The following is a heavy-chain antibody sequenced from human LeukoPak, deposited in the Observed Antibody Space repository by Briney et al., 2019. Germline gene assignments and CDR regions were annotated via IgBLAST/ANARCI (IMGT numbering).Heavy chain of an antibody. D-gene: IGHD5-12*01. J-gene: IGHJ4*02. V-gene: IGHV3-9*01. CDR3: AKAIRHLVACLDY. Sequence: GGSLRLSCAASGFTFNDYAMHWVRQAPGKGLEWVSGISWNSGSIGYADSVKGRFAISRDNAKNSLYLQMNSLRAEDTALDYCAKAIRHLVACLDYWGQGTLVTVSS. CDR2: ISWNSGSI. CDR1: GFTFNDYA.